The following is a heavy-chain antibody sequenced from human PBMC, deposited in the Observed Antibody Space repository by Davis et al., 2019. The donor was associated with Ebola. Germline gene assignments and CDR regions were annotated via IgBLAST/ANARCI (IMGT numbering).Heavy chain of an antibody. J-gene: IGHJ4*02. CDR1: GYTFTSYY. V-gene: IGHV1-18*04. CDR3: ARIWGGYKFDY. D-gene: IGHD3-16*01. CDR2: ISAYNGNT. Sequence: ASVKVSCKASGYTFTSYYMHWVRQAPGQGLEWMGWISAYNGNTNYAQKLQGRVTMTTDTSTSTAYMELRSLRSDDTAVYYCARIWGGYKFDYWGQGTLVTVSS.